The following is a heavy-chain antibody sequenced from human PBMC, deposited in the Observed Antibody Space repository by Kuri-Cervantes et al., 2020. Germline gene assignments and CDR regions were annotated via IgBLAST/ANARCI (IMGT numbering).Heavy chain of an antibody. CDR1: GFTFTSSA. V-gene: IGHV1-58*02. D-gene: IGHD6-19*01. Sequence: SVKVSCKASGFTFTSSAMQWVRQARGQRLEWIGWIVVGSGNTNYAQKFQGRVTMTRDTSTSTAYMELRSLRSDDTAVYYCARDTYSSGWYFSGYWGQGTLVTVSS. CDR2: IVVGSGNT. J-gene: IGHJ4*02. CDR3: ARDTYSSGWYFSGY.